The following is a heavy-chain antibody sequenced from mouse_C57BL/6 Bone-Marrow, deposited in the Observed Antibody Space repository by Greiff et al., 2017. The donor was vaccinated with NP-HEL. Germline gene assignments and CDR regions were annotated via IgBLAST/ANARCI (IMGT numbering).Heavy chain of an antibody. J-gene: IGHJ1*03. CDR1: GYTFTEYT. V-gene: IGHV1-62-2*01. CDR2: FYPGSGSI. Sequence: QVQLQQSGAELVKPGASVKLSCTASGYTFTEYTIHWVKQRSGQGLEWIGWFYPGSGSIKYNEKFKDKATLTADKSSSTVYMELSRLTSEDSAVYFCARHPPFYYGSSYWYFDVWGTGTTVTVSS. CDR3: ARHPPFYYGSSYWYFDV. D-gene: IGHD1-1*01.